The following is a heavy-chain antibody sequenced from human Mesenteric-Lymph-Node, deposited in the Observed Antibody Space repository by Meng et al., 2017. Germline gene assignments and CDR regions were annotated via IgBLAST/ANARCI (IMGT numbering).Heavy chain of an antibody. CDR3: ATANYGSGSYISH. V-gene: IGHV3-74*01. J-gene: IGHJ4*02. D-gene: IGHD3-10*01. CDR1: GFTFSSYW. Sequence: GESLKISCAASGFTFSSYWMHWVRQAPGKGLVWVSRINSDGSSTSYADSVKGRFTISRDNSKNTLYLQMNSLRAEDTAVYYCATANYGSGSYISHWGQGTLVTVSS. CDR2: INSDGSST.